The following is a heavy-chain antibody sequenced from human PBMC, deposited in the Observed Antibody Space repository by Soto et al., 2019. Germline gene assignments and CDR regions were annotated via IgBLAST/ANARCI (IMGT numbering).Heavy chain of an antibody. CDR1: GGSISNYY. CDR2: IFYSGST. V-gene: IGHV4-59*01. CDR3: ARDGKVSGSATHWFDP. D-gene: IGHD1-26*01. Sequence: SLTCPVSGGSISNYYWSWIRQPPGKGLEWIGCIFYSGSTNYSPSLRSRVTISVDTSKNQFSLELSSVTAADTAVYYCARDGKVSGSATHWFDPWGQGTLVTVSS. J-gene: IGHJ5*02.